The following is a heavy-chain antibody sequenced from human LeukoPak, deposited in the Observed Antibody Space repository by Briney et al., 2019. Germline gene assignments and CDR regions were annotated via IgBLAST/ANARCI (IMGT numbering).Heavy chain of an antibody. CDR3: ARGGQDCGGDCYPDY. J-gene: IGHJ4*02. CDR2: INHSGST. V-gene: IGHV4-34*01. Sequence: PSETLSLTCAVYGGSFSGYYWSWLRQPPGKGLEWIGEINHSGSTNYNPSPKSRVTISVDTSKNQFSLKLSSVTAADTAVYYCARGGQDCGGDCYPDYWGQGTLVTVSS. D-gene: IGHD2-21*02. CDR1: GGSFSGYY.